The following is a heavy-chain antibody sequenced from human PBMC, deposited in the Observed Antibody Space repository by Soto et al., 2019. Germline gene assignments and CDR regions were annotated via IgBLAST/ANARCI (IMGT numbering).Heavy chain of an antibody. Sequence: QVQLVQSGAEVKKPGSSVKVSCKASGGTFSSYAISWVRQAPGQGPEWMGGIIPIFGTANYAQKFQGRVTITADESTSTAYMELSSLRSEDTAVYYCARTRGYSGYDPSNWFDPWGQGTLVTVSS. CDR3: ARTRGYSGYDPSNWFDP. J-gene: IGHJ5*02. CDR2: IIPIFGTA. D-gene: IGHD5-12*01. CDR1: GGTFSSYA. V-gene: IGHV1-69*12.